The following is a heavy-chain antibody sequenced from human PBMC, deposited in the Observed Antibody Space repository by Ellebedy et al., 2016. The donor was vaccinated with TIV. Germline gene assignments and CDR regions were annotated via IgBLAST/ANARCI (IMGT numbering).Heavy chain of an antibody. D-gene: IGHD3-16*02. J-gene: IGHJ4*02. V-gene: IGHV3-7*03. CDR1: GFTFSSYW. CDR3: AKEASEDYIWGSYRYRDHFDY. CDR2: IKQDGSEK. Sequence: GESLKISCVASGFTFSSYWMSWVRQAPGKGLEWVANIKQDGSEKYYVDSLKGRFTISRDNSKNTLYLQMNSLRAEDTAVYYCAKEASEDYIWGSYRYRDHFDYWGQGTLVTVSS.